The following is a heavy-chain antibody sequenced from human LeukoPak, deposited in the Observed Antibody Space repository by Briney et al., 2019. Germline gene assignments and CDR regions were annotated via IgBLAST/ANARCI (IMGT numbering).Heavy chain of an antibody. V-gene: IGHV3-30*02. Sequence: GGSLRLSCAASAFTFSSYGMHWVRQAPGKGLKGLPFNRYDGSNKYYADSVKGRFTISRDNSKNTLYLQMNSLRADDTAVYYCAKEIWPTVTIPGRTYFDYWGQGTLVTVSS. CDR1: AFTFSSYG. D-gene: IGHD4-17*01. J-gene: IGHJ4*02. CDR2: NRYDGSNK. CDR3: AKEIWPTVTIPGRTYFDY.